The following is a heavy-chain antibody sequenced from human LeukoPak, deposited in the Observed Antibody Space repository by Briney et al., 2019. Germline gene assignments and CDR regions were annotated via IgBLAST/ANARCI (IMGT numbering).Heavy chain of an antibody. D-gene: IGHD6-13*01. V-gene: IGHV4-39*07. CDR1: GDSISTTGYY. J-gene: IGHJ4*02. CDR3: ARVSAGYSSSWIGDY. CDR2: IYYSGST. Sequence: SETLSLTCAVSGDSISTTGYYWVWIRQPPGMGLEWIGSIYYSGSTYQNPFLKSRLTISVDTSKNQFSLKLSSVTAADTAVYYCARVSAGYSSSWIGDYWGQGTLVTVSS.